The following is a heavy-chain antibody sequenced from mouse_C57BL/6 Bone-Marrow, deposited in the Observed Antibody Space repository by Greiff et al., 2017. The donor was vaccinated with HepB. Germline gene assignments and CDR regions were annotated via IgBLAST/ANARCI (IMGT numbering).Heavy chain of an antibody. V-gene: IGHV1-56*01. J-gene: IGHJ4*01. CDR3: ASPDYNGRSYDAMDF. CDR1: GYTFTSHW. Sequence: QVQLQQSGPELVRPGASVKISCKAPGYTFTSHWMQWVRQRPGQGLEWIGEIFPGSGSIYYNEKFKGKATLTVDTSSSTAYMQLCSLTSEDSAVYFCASPDYNGRSYDAMDFWGQGTAVTVSS. D-gene: IGHD1-1*01. CDR2: IFPGSGSI.